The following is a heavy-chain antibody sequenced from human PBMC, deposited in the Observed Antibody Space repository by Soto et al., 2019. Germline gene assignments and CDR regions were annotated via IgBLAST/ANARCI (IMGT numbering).Heavy chain of an antibody. J-gene: IGHJ4*02. D-gene: IGHD6-13*01. CDR1: GFTFDDYT. CDR3: AKEAAAGIDY. V-gene: IGHV3-43*01. CDR2: ISWDGGST. Sequence: PVGSLRLSCAASGFTFDDYTMHWVRQAPGKGLEWVSLISWDGGSTYYADSVKGRFTISRDNSKNSLYLQMNSLRTEDTALYYCAKEAAAGIDYWGQGTLVTVSS.